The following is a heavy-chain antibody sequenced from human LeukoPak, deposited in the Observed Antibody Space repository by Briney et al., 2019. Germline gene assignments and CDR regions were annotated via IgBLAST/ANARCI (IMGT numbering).Heavy chain of an antibody. CDR3: ASVVRDSSGYYSLDY. J-gene: IGHJ4*02. D-gene: IGHD3-22*01. CDR1: GYTLTELS. V-gene: IGHV1-24*01. CDR2: FDPEDGET. Sequence: ASVKVSCKVSGYTLTELSMHWVRQAPGKGLEWMGGFDPEDGETIYAQKFQGRVTITADKSTSTAYMELSSLRSEDTAVYYCASVVRDSSGYYSLDYWGQGTLVTVSS.